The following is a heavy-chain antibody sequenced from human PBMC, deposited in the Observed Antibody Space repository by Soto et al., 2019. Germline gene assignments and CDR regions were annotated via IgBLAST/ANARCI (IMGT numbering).Heavy chain of an antibody. CDR2: IDPSDSQT. CDR1: GYSFAGYW. CDR3: ARVHKNWFDS. Sequence: LGESLKISCKGSGYSFAGYWITWVRQKPGKGLEWMGRIDPSDSQTYYSPSFEGHVTISTDNSITTAYLQWSSLRASDTALYFCARVHKNWFDSWAQGTMVTVSS. J-gene: IGHJ5*01. V-gene: IGHV5-10-1*01.